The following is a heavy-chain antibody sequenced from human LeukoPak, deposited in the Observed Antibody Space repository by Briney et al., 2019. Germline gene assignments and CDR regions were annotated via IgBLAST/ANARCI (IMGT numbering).Heavy chain of an antibody. CDR3: AKLLDGYNYYFDY. D-gene: IGHD5-24*01. Sequence: GGSLRLSCAASGFTFSSYAMSWVRQAPGKGLEWVSAISGSGGSTYYADSVKGRFTISRGNSKNTLYLQMNSLRAEDTAVYYCAKLLDGYNYYFDYWGQGTLVTVSS. V-gene: IGHV3-23*01. CDR1: GFTFSSYA. CDR2: ISGSGGST. J-gene: IGHJ4*02.